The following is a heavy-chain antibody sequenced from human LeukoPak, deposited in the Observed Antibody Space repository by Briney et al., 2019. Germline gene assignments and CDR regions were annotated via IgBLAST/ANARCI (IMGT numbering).Heavy chain of an antibody. Sequence: SETLSLTCTVSGGSISSSSYYWGWIRQPPGKGLEWIGSIYYSGSTYYNPSLKSRVTISVDTSKNQFSLKLSSVTAADTAVYYCASLPSTADYGDYVGYYYMDVWGKGTTVTISS. CDR2: IYYSGST. D-gene: IGHD4-17*01. CDR3: ASLPSTADYGDYVGYYYMDV. V-gene: IGHV4-39*01. CDR1: GGSISSSSYY. J-gene: IGHJ6*03.